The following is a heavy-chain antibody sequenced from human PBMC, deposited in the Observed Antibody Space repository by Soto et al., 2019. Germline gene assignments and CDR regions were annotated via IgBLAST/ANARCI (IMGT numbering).Heavy chain of an antibody. J-gene: IGHJ6*02. V-gene: IGHV1-69*12. CDR1: GGTFSSYA. CDR2: IIPIFGTA. D-gene: IGHD2-15*01. CDR3: ARDRPGYCSGGSCPPDYYYGMDV. Sequence: QVQLVQSGAEVKKPGSSVKVSCKASGGTFSSYAISWVRQAPGQGLEWMGGIIPIFGTANYAQKFQGRVTITADASTSTAYMELSSLRSEDTAVYYCARDRPGYCSGGSCPPDYYYGMDVWGQGTTVTVSS.